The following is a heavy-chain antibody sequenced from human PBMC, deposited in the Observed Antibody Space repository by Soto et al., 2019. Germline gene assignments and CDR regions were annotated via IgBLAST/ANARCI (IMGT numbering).Heavy chain of an antibody. Sequence: EVQLVQSGGGLVQPGGSLRLSCAASGFTFTKSWMAWVRQAPGKGLEWVANIKTDGSEKYYVDSMKGRIAISRDNAKNSLYLQVNSLRVEDTAMYYCATDDHYDTYDYWGQGTLVTVSS. D-gene: IGHD3-3*01. CDR3: ATDDHYDTYDY. V-gene: IGHV3-7*01. CDR2: IKTDGSEK. J-gene: IGHJ4*02. CDR1: GFTFTKSW.